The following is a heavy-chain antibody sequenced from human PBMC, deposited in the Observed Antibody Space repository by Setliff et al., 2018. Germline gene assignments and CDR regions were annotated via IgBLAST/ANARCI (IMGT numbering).Heavy chain of an antibody. V-gene: IGHV3-48*01. J-gene: IGHJ3*02. Sequence: PGGSLRLSCAASGFTFSSYWMSWVRQAPGKGLEWVSYISSSSSTIYYADAVKGRFTISRDNAKNSLYLQMNSLRAEDTAVYYCARGYPVTFDIWGQGTMVTVSS. CDR3: ARGYPVTFDI. CDR1: GFTFSSYW. D-gene: IGHD1-1*01. CDR2: ISSSSSTI.